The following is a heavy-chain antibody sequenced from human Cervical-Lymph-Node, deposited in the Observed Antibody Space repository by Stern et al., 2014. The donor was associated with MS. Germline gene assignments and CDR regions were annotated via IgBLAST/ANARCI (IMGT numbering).Heavy chain of an antibody. V-gene: IGHV1-69*01. D-gene: IGHD2-15*01. CDR3: ARSEDMTAVVDAEYYYHSMNV. CDR1: GGTFSSNV. CDR2: LIPVFGAA. Sequence: QVQLVQSGAEVKKPGSSVKVSCKASGGTFSSNVLSWVRQAPGQGLERMGGLIPVFGAANYAQKFQDRVTITADESTGTVHMELNSLRSDDTAIYYCARSEDMTAVVDAEYYYHSMNVWGQGTTVTVSS. J-gene: IGHJ6*02.